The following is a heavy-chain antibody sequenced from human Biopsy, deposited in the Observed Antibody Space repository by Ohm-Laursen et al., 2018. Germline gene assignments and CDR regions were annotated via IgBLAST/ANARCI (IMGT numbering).Heavy chain of an antibody. V-gene: IGHV4-61*01. D-gene: IGHD5-18*01. CDR1: GASVSSGSYD. Sequence: SQSLSFTCTVSGASVSSGSYDWSWIRQPPGKGLAWIGNIYNDVSTKYNPSLRSRVTISADKSTNQFFLKLRSVTAADTAVYYCARGYAGLYEAFDFWGQGTVVTVAS. CDR3: ARGYAGLYEAFDF. J-gene: IGHJ3*01. CDR2: IYNDVST.